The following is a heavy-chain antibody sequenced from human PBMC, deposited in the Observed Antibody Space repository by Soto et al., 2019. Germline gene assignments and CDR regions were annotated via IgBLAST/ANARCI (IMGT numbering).Heavy chain of an antibody. V-gene: IGHV1-69*13. Sequence: ASVKVSCKASGGTFSSYAISWVRQAPGQGLEWMGGIIPIFGTANYAQKFQGRVTITADESTSTAYMELSSLRSEDTAVYYCAREVAAAAPYFDYWGQGTLVTVSS. J-gene: IGHJ4*02. CDR2: IIPIFGTA. CDR3: AREVAAAAPYFDY. CDR1: GGTFSSYA. D-gene: IGHD6-13*01.